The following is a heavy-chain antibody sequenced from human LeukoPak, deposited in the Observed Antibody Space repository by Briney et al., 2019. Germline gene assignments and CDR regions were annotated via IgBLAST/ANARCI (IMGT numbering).Heavy chain of an antibody. D-gene: IGHD3-22*01. V-gene: IGHV4-59*01. CDR2: IYYSGST. CDR3: ARGYYDSSGYPYYFDY. J-gene: IGHJ4*02. CDR1: CGSISSYY. Sequence: PSETLSLTCTVSCGSISSYYWRWIRQPPGKRLEWIGYIYYSGSTNYNPSLKSRVTISVDTSKNQFSLKLSSVTAADTAVYYCARGYYDSSGYPYYFDYWGQGTLVTVSS.